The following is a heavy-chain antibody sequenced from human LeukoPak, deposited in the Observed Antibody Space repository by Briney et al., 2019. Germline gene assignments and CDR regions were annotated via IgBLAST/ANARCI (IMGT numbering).Heavy chain of an antibody. CDR2: INPNSGGT. Sequence: ASVKVSCKASGYTFTGYYTHWVRQAPGQGLEWMGWINPNSGGTNYAQKFQGRVTMTRDTSISTAYMELSRLRSDDTAVYYCAREEYSSSNTNTSPDYWGQGTLVTVSS. J-gene: IGHJ4*02. V-gene: IGHV1-2*02. CDR1: GYTFTGYY. D-gene: IGHD6-6*01. CDR3: AREEYSSSNTNTSPDY.